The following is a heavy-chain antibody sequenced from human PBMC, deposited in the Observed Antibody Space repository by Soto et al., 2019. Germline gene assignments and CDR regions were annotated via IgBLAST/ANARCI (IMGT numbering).Heavy chain of an antibody. Sequence: SETLSLTCTVPGGSSNNYYWSWIRQPPGKGLEWIGYIYYNGGTKYSPSLKSRVTISIDTSKNQFSLKLSSVTAADTAVYYCARIRGDADYFDYWGQGTLVTVSS. D-gene: IGHD3-10*01. CDR3: ARIRGDADYFDY. CDR1: GGSSNNYY. J-gene: IGHJ4*02. CDR2: IYYNGGT. V-gene: IGHV4-59*01.